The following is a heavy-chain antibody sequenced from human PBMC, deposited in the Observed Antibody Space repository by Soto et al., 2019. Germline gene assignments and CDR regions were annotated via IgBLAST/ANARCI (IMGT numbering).Heavy chain of an antibody. J-gene: IGHJ4*02. CDR1: GFTFSSYA. D-gene: IGHD4-4*01. CDR2: ISYDGSNK. V-gene: IGHV3-30-3*01. Sequence: QVQLVESGGGVVQPGRSLRLSCAASGFTFSSYAMHWVRQAPGTGLEWVAVISYDGSNKYYADSVKGRFTISRDNSKNTLALQMSSLRTEDTAVYYCARVLGGMATVPFDYCGQGALVTVSS. CDR3: ARVLGGMATVPFDY.